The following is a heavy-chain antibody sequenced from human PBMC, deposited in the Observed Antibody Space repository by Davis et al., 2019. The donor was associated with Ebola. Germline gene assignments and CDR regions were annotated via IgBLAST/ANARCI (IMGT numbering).Heavy chain of an antibody. D-gene: IGHD6-13*01. V-gene: IGHV3-23*01. CDR1: GFTFSSYG. J-gene: IGHJ4*02. CDR3: ATSGSSWYEDY. CDR2: ISGSGGST. Sequence: PGGSLRLSCAASGFTFSSYGMHWVRQAPGKGLEWVSAISGSGGSTYYADSVKGRFTISRDNSKNTLYLQMNSLRAEDTAVYYCATSGSSWYEDYWGQGTLVTVSS.